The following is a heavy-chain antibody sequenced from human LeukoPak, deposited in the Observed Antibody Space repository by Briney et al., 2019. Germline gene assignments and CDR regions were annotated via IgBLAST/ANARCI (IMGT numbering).Heavy chain of an antibody. V-gene: IGHV4-59*01. D-gene: IGHD2-2*01. CDR3: ARASIFVPAASYYYYMDV. CDR1: GGSISSYY. Sequence: PSETLSLTCTVSGGSISSYYWSWIRQPPGKGLEWIGYIYYSGSTNYNPSLKSRVTITVDTSKNQFSLKLSSVTAADTAVYYCARASIFVPAASYYYYMDVWGKGTTVTVSS. J-gene: IGHJ6*03. CDR2: IYYSGST.